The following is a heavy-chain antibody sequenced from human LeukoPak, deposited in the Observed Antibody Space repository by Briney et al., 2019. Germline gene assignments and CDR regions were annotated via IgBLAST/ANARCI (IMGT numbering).Heavy chain of an antibody. CDR1: GFTFSNYA. V-gene: IGHV3-23*01. J-gene: IGHJ3*02. CDR3: ARDPRRSMIVVVIRTNDAFDI. CDR2: ISGSGDST. Sequence: PGGSLRLSCAASGFTFSNYAMRWVRQAPGKGLEWVSGISGSGDSTYYADSVKGRFTISRDNSKNTLYLQMNSLRAADTAVYYCARDPRRSMIVVVIRTNDAFDIWGQGTMVTVSS. D-gene: IGHD3-22*01.